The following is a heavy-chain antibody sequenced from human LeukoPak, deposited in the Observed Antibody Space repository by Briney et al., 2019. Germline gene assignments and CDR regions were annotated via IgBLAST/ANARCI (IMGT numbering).Heavy chain of an antibody. D-gene: IGHD6-13*01. CDR1: GGSISSGGYY. J-gene: IGHJ6*02. Sequence: PSETLSLTCTVSGGSISSGGYYWSWIRQHPGKGLEWLGYIYYSGSTYYNPSLKSRVTISVDTSKNQFSLKLSSVTAADTAVYYCARVRAAAGSLYYYYGMDVWGQGTTVTVSS. CDR2: IYYSGST. CDR3: ARVRAAAGSLYYYYGMDV. V-gene: IGHV4-31*03.